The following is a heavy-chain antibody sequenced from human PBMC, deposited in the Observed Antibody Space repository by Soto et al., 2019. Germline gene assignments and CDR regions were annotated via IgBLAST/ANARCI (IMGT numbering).Heavy chain of an antibody. D-gene: IGHD6-13*01. CDR1: GDSVSSNSAT. J-gene: IGHJ5*02. CDR3: ARDKVSTSSCYQESWFDP. Sequence: SQTLSLTCAISGDSVSSNSATWNWIRQSPSRGLEWLGRTYYRSEWYNDYALSVQSRLTIKPDTSNNQFSLHLNSVTPEDTAVYYCARDKVSTSSCYQESWFDPWGQGTPVTVSS. V-gene: IGHV6-1*01. CDR2: TYYRSEWYN.